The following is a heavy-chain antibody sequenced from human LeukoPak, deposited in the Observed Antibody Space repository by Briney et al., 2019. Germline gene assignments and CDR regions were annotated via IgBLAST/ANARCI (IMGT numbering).Heavy chain of an antibody. Sequence: PARSLRLSCAASGFAFNTYAMHWFRQAPGKALEWVTVISYDGNTIHYADSVKGRFTISRDNAKNSLYLQMNSLRAEDTAVYYCARDLSQEVWGQGTLVTVSS. V-gene: IGHV3-30-3*01. J-gene: IGHJ4*02. CDR2: ISYDGNTI. CDR1: GFAFNTYA. CDR3: ARDLSQEV.